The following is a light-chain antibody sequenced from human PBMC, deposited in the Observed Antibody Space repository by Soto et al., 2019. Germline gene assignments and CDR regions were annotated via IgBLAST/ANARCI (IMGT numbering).Light chain of an antibody. CDR3: QQYDSSPWT. J-gene: IGKJ1*01. CDR2: GAS. CDR1: ESVSSSF. Sequence: EIVLTQSPGTLSLSPGERATLSCRASESVSSSFLAWYQQKPGQAPRLLIYGASSRATGIPDRFSGSGSGTDVTLNISIREPEDVAVYYCQQYDSSPWTVGQGTKVEIK. V-gene: IGKV3-20*01.